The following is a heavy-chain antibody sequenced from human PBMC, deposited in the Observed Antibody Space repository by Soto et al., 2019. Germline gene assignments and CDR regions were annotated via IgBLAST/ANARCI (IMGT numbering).Heavy chain of an antibody. CDR2: IWYDGSNK. CDR3: ARSAAAGTYFDY. CDR1: GFTFSSYG. D-gene: IGHD6-13*01. V-gene: IGHV3-33*01. Sequence: QVQLVESGGGVVQPGRSLRLSCAASGFTFSSYGMHWVRQAPGKGLEWVAVIWYDGSNKYYADSVKGRFTISRDNSKNTLYLQMNSLRAEDTAVYYCARSAAAGTYFDYWGQGTLVTVFS. J-gene: IGHJ4*02.